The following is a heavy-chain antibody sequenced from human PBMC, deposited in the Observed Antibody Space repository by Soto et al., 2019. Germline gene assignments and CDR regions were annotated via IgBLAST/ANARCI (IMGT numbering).Heavy chain of an antibody. Sequence: TETLYLICTVSGAYISVYSWSWVRQPPGKGLEWIGNIHYNGNTKYNPSLKSRVTMSVDTSKNQFSLKLISVTAADTAKYFCAREGNLGRWLQPRDFWGQGTPVTVS. D-gene: IGHD5-12*01. CDR2: IHYNGNT. CDR1: GAYISVYS. J-gene: IGHJ4*02. V-gene: IGHV4-59*01. CDR3: AREGNLGRWLQPRDF.